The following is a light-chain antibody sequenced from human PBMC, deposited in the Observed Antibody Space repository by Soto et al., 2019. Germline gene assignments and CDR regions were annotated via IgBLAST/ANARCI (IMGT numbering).Light chain of an antibody. CDR3: SSYAGSSSLV. J-gene: IGLJ1*01. CDR2: DVT. V-gene: IGLV2-8*01. Sequence: QSVLPQPASASGFPGQSVTISCTGTSSDVGAYDYVSWYQQHPGKAPKLMIYDVTKRPSGVPARFSGSKSGNTASLTVSGLQADDEADYYCSSYAGSSSLVFGTGTKLTVL. CDR1: SSDVGAYDY.